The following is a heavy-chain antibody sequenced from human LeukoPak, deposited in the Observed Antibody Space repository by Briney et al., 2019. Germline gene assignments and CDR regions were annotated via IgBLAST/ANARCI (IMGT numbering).Heavy chain of an antibody. CDR3: AKQYRVQDYFYYYMDV. CDR2: ISYDEINK. Sequence: GGSPRLSCAASGFTLRSYGMHWVRQAPGKGLEGVAVISYDEINKYYGDSVKGRFTISRDNSKNTLFLHMNNLRAEDTAIYYCAKQYRVQDYFYYYMDVWGKGTTVTVSS. J-gene: IGHJ6*03. D-gene: IGHD1-14*01. V-gene: IGHV3-30*18. CDR1: GFTLRSYG.